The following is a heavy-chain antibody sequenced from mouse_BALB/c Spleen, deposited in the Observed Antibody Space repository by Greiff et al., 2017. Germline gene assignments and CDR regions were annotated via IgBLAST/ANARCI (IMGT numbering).Heavy chain of an antibody. V-gene: IGHV5-4*02. CDR2: ISDGGSYT. CDR3: ARDRWFAY. Sequence: EVQVVESGGGLVKPGGSLKLSCAASGFTFSDYYMYWVRQTPEKRLEWVATISDGGSYTYYPDSVKGRFTISRDNAKNNLYLQMSSLKSEDTAMYYCARDRWFAYWGQGTLVTVSA. CDR1: GFTFSDYY. J-gene: IGHJ3*01.